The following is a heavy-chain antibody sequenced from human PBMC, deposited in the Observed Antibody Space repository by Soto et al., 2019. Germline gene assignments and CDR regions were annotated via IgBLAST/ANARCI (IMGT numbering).Heavy chain of an antibody. Sequence: SETLSLTCAVYGGSFSGYYWSWIRQPPGKGLEWIGEINHSGSTNYNPSLKSRVTISVDTSKNQFSLKLSSVTAADTAVYYCARGSPQTETGPHDAFDIWGQGTMVTVSS. CDR2: INHSGST. CDR3: ARGSPQTETGPHDAFDI. J-gene: IGHJ3*02. V-gene: IGHV4-34*01. D-gene: IGHD3-9*01. CDR1: GGSFSGYY.